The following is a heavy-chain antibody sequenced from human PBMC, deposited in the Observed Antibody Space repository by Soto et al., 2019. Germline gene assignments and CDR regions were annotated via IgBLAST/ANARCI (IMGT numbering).Heavy chain of an antibody. V-gene: IGHV1-69*13. CDR1: GGTFSDYG. Sequence: SVKVCCKASGGTFSDYGISWVRQAPGQGLEWMGGIIPIFGTANYAQKFQGRVTITADESSSTVYMELSSLRSEDTAVYYCASGTYYHDSSGGYYFDYRGQVPLVPVSP. CDR3: ASGTYYHDSSGGYYFDY. J-gene: IGHJ4*02. D-gene: IGHD3-22*01. CDR2: IIPIFGTA.